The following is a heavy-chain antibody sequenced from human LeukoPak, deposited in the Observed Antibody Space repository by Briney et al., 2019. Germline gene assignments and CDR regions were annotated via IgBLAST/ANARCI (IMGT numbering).Heavy chain of an antibody. J-gene: IGHJ3*02. CDR3: AKAFRIVGIGNPDDAFDI. Sequence: PGGSLRLSCAASGFTFRNYDMSWVRQAPGGGLEGVSSFSDSNGRTYYADSVKGRFTISRDNSENTLYLQMNSLRAEDSAIYYCAKAFRIVGIGNPDDAFDIWGQGTVVAVSS. V-gene: IGHV3-23*01. D-gene: IGHD1-26*01. CDR1: GFTFRNYD. CDR2: FSDSNGRT.